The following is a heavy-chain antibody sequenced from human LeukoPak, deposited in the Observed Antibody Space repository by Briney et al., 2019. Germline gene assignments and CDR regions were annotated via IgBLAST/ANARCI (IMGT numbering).Heavy chain of an antibody. Sequence: ASVRVSCKASGYTFTGYYMHWVRQAPGQGLEWMGWINPNTGDTHYAQKFQGRVTLTRDTSITTVYMELSRLTSDDTAIFYCAVAPGDYWGQGTLITVSS. CDR3: AVAPGDY. CDR2: INPNTGDT. CDR1: GYTFTGYY. J-gene: IGHJ4*02. D-gene: IGHD2-21*01. V-gene: IGHV1-2*02.